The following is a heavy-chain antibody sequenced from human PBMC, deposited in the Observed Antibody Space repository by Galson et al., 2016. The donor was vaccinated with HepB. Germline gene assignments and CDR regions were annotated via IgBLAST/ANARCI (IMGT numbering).Heavy chain of an antibody. CDR3: ATGIVVAGKYYYYYMDV. CDR2: MYHTEDT. D-gene: IGHD6-19*01. V-gene: IGHV4-39*01. CDR1: GASISDTEYY. Sequence: SETLSLTCTVSGASISDTEYYWGWIRQPPGRGLEWVGSMYHTEDTYYNPSLKSRLTISVDTSKNQFSLRLNSVTAADTGVYYCATGIVVAGKYYYYYMDVWGKGTTVTVSS. J-gene: IGHJ6*03.